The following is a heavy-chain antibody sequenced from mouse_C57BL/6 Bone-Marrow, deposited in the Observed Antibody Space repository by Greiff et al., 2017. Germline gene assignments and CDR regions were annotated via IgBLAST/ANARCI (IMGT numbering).Heavy chain of an antibody. CDR2: IYPGSGNT. CDR3: ARWLLRREGFAY. V-gene: IGHV1-66*01. Sequence: VQLQQSGPELVKPGASVKISCKASGYSFTSYYIHWVKQRPGQGLEWIGWIYPGSGNTKYNEKFKGKATLTADTSSSTAYMQLSSLTSEDSAVYYCARWLLRREGFAYWGQGTLVTVSA. J-gene: IGHJ3*01. D-gene: IGHD2-3*01. CDR1: GYSFTSYY.